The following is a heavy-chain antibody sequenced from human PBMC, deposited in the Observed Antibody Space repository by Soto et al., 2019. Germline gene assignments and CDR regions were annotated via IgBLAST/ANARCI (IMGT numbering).Heavy chain of an antibody. J-gene: IGHJ4*02. Sequence: EVQLVESGGGLVKPGGSLRLSCAASGFTFSSYSMNWVRQAPGKGLEWVSSISSSSSYIYYADSVKGRFTISRDNAKNSLYLQMNSLRAEDTAVYYCARDGGIAAAGPGAFDYWGQGTLVTVSS. D-gene: IGHD6-13*01. CDR1: GFTFSSYS. V-gene: IGHV3-21*01. CDR3: ARDGGIAAAGPGAFDY. CDR2: ISSSSSYI.